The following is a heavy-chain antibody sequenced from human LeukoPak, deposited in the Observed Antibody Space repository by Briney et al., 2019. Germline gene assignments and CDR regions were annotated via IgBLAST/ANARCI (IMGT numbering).Heavy chain of an antibody. CDR3: ARGRGRRYDFWSGYYIAYFDY. V-gene: IGHV4-34*01. CDR1: GGSFSGYY. CDR2: INHSGST. D-gene: IGHD3-3*01. Sequence: SEILSLTCAVYGGSFSGYYWSWIRQPPGKGLEWIWEINHSGSTNYNPSLKSRVTISVDTSKNQFSLKLSSVTAADTAVYYCARGRGRRYDFWSGYYIAYFDYWGQGTLVTVSS. J-gene: IGHJ4*02.